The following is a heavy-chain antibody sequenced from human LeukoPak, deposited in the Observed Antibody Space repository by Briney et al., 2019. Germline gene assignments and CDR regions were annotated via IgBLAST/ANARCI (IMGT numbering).Heavy chain of an antibody. V-gene: IGHV3-21*04. CDR2: ITSSSSYT. Sequence: GGSLRLPCAAPGITFSNYNMNWVRQAPGKGLEWISAITSSSSYTFYADSVKGRFTISRDNSKNTLFLHMNSLRAEDTAVYSCAKGYYGSGSYGWFDYWGQGTLVTVSS. CDR3: AKGYYGSGSYGWFDY. CDR1: GITFSNYN. D-gene: IGHD3-10*01. J-gene: IGHJ4*02.